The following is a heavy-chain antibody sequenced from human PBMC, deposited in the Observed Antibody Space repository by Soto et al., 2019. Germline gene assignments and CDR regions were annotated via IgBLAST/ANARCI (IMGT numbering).Heavy chain of an antibody. Sequence: SETLSLTCAVYGGSFSGYYWSWIRQPPGKGLEWIGEINHSGSTNYNPSLKSRVTISVDTSKNQFSLKLSSVTAADTAVYYCARGGVVTDDYYYYMDVWGKGTTVTVSS. V-gene: IGHV4-34*01. CDR3: ARGGVVTDDYYYYMDV. J-gene: IGHJ6*03. CDR2: INHSGST. CDR1: GGSFSGYY. D-gene: IGHD3-3*01.